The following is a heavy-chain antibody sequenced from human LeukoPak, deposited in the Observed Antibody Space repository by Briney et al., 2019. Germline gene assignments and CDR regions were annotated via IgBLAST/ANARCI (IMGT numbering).Heavy chain of an antibody. CDR3: ARDPGFDRSGSYYDY. D-gene: IGHD1-26*01. V-gene: IGHV4-4*07. CDR1: GGSISSYY. Sequence: SETLSLTCTVSGGSISSYYWSWIRQPAGKGLEWIGRIYTSGSTNYNPSLKSRATMSVDTSKNQFSLKLSSVTAADTAVYYCARDPGFDRSGSYYDYWGQGTLVTVSS. J-gene: IGHJ4*02. CDR2: IYTSGST.